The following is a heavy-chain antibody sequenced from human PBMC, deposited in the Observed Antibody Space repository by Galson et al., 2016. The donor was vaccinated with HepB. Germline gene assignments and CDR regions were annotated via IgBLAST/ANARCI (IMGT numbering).Heavy chain of an antibody. CDR3: VPSSFDY. D-gene: IGHD3-10*01. J-gene: IGHJ4*02. V-gene: IGHV3-43*01. CDR1: EFTINDYV. CDR2: IGLDGTAT. Sequence: SLRLSCAASEFTINDYVMHWVRQVPGRGLEWVSLIGLDGTATYYADSVKGRFTISRDISKNSLYLQMNTLRPEDTALYYCVPSSFDYWGRETLVTVSS.